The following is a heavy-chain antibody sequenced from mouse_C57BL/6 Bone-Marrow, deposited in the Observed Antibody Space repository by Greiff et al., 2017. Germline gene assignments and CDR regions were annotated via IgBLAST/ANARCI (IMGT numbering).Heavy chain of an antibody. CDR2: IDPENGDT. Sequence: EVQLQQSGAELVRPGASVKLSCTASGFNIKDDYMHWVKQRPEQGLEWIGWIDPENGDTEYASKFQGKATITADTSSNTAYRQLSSLTSEDTAVYYCTTGYSNSYAMDYWGQGTSVTVSS. D-gene: IGHD2-5*01. J-gene: IGHJ4*01. CDR1: GFNIKDDY. CDR3: TTGYSNSYAMDY. V-gene: IGHV14-4*01.